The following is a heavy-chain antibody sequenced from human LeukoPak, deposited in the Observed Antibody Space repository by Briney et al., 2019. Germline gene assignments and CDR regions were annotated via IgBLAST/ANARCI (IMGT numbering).Heavy chain of an antibody. CDR1: GYTFTSYD. V-gene: IGHV1-8*01. CDR2: MNPNSGNT. CDR3: ARGALRYCSGGSCYAAPTYMDV. J-gene: IGHJ6*03. D-gene: IGHD2-15*01. Sequence: GASVKVSCKASGYTFTSYDINWVRQATGQGLEWMGWMNPNSGNTGYAQKFQGRVTITRNTSISTDYMEMCSLRSDDTAVYYCARGALRYCSGGSCYAAPTYMDVWGKGTTVTVSS.